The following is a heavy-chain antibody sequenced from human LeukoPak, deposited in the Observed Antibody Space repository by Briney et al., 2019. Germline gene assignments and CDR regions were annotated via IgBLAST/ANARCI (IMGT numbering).Heavy chain of an antibody. Sequence: GGSLRLSCTASGLTFSTSGFNWVRQAPGKGLEWVASIGPTGSDRYHADSIKGRFPISRDNANNFLYLQMNSLRAADTAVYYCATETTGRHYDYWGEGTLLTVSS. CDR2: IGPTGSDR. V-gene: IGHV3-21*06. CDR3: ATETTGRHYDY. CDR1: GLTFSTSG. D-gene: IGHD1-14*01. J-gene: IGHJ4*02.